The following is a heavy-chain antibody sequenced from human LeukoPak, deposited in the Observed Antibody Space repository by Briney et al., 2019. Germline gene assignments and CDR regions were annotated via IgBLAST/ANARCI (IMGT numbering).Heavy chain of an antibody. J-gene: IGHJ3*02. Sequence: GGSLRLSCAASGFTFSDYTMNWVRQAPGKGLEWVSSISSGGTYKYYADSVKGRFTISRDNAQDSLYLQMNSLRAEDSSVYYCARPTTVTTISADAFDIWGQGTMVTVSS. CDR2: ISSGGTYK. V-gene: IGHV3-21*01. CDR1: GFTFSDYT. D-gene: IGHD4-17*01. CDR3: ARPTTVTTISADAFDI.